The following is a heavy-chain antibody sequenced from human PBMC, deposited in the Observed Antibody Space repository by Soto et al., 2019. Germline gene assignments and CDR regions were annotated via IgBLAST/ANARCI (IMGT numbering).Heavy chain of an antibody. V-gene: IGHV3-23*01. CDR1: GFIFSNYA. D-gene: IGHD1-20*01. J-gene: IGHJ4*02. CDR2: IGGDVVTA. Sequence: EIQILESGENLVQPGGSLRLSCAASGFIFSNYAMNWVRQAPGKGPEWVSVIGGDVVTAFYADSVKGRFTVSRDNAKNTIYLQKNSLRAEDTAVYYCARVDNTPSRPFDFWGQGILVTVSS. CDR3: ARVDNTPSRPFDF.